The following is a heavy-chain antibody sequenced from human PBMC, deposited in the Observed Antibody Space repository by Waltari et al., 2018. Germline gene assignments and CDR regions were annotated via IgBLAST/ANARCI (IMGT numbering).Heavy chain of an antibody. V-gene: IGHV4-4*07. CDR3: ARVQVTTESDWLDP. Sequence: QVQLQESGPGLVKPSETLSLICSVSGASMNTYCWGWIRQPAGQGLEFIGRFCVGGKSAYNPSLRSRFTMSADTSKSQFSRRVTSVTAADTAVYYCARVQVTTESDWLDPWGQGTLVTVSS. J-gene: IGHJ5*02. CDR1: GASMNTYC. D-gene: IGHD4-17*01. CDR2: FCVGGKS.